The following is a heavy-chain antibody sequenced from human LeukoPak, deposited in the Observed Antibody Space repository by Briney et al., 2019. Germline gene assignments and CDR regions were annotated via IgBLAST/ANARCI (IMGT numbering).Heavy chain of an antibody. D-gene: IGHD3-9*01. V-gene: IGHV3-13*01. J-gene: IGHJ6*02. Sequence: GGSLRLSCAASGFTFSSYDMHWVRQGTGKALELVSTIGTAGDTYYPGSVKGRFTISRENAKNSLYLQMNRLRAGDTAVYYCARSSPPTYDILTGYRYYYYGMDAWGQGTTVTVSS. CDR3: ARSSPPTYDILTGYRYYYYGMDA. CDR1: GFTFSSYD. CDR2: IGTAGDT.